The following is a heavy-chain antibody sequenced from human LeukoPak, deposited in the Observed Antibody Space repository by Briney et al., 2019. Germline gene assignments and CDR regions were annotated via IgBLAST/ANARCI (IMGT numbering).Heavy chain of an antibody. CDR3: ARRDSSGSFDY. CDR1: DGSIRSHH. D-gene: IGHD3-22*01. CDR2: IYNSGST. V-gene: IGHV4-59*08. J-gene: IGHJ4*02. Sequence: SSTLSLTCTVSDGSIRSHHWSWIRQPPGKGLEWTGYIYNSGSTNYNPSLKSRVTISVDTSKNQFSLKLSSVTAADTAVYYCARRDSSGSFDYWGQGTLVTVSS.